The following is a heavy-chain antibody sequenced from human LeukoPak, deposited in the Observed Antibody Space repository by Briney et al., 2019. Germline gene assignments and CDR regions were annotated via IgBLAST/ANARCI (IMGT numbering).Heavy chain of an antibody. D-gene: IGHD7-27*01. J-gene: IGHJ4*02. Sequence: GGSLRLSCAASGFTFSSHWMHWVRQAPGRGLVWVSRIDSFGNTIVYADYVKGRFTISRDNANNTLYLHMNSLREEDTAVYYCARNNWGIDYWGRGALVTVSS. CDR1: GFTFSSHW. V-gene: IGHV3-74*01. CDR2: IDSFGNTI. CDR3: ARNNWGIDY.